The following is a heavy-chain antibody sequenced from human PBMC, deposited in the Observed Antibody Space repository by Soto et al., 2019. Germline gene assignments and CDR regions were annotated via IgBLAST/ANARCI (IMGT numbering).Heavy chain of an antibody. CDR2: ISYDGSNK. CDR3: AKDRLHGAGSFDY. J-gene: IGHJ4*02. Sequence: XGSLTLSCAASGFTFSSYGMHWVRQAPGKGLEWVAVISYDGSNKYYADSVKGRFTISRDNSKNTLYLQMNSLRAEDTAVYYCAKDRLHGAGSFDYWGQGTLVTVSS. CDR1: GFTFSSYG. D-gene: IGHD3-10*01. V-gene: IGHV3-30*18.